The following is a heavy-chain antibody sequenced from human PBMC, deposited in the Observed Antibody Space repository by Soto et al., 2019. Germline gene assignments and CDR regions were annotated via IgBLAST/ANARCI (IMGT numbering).Heavy chain of an antibody. CDR2: ISAYNGNT. V-gene: IGHV1-18*01. CDR3: ARELGGVADYYRGMDV. CDR1: GYTFTSYG. J-gene: IGHJ6*02. Sequence: ASVKVSCKASGYTFTSYGISWVRQAPGQGLEWMGWISAYNGNTNYAQKLQGRVTMTTDTSTSTAHMELRSLRSDDTAVYYCARELGGVADYYRGMDVWGQGTTVTVSS. D-gene: IGHD7-27*01.